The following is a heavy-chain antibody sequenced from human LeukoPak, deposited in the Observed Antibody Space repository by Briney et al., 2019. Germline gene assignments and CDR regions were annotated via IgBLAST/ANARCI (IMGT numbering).Heavy chain of an antibody. CDR2: IYHSGST. D-gene: IGHD2-21*02. CDR3: ARDTIPYCGGDCSVSFGYYFDY. Sequence: KPSETLSLTCTVSGYSISSGYYWGWIRQPPGKGLEWIGSIYHSGSTYYNPSLKSRVTISVDTSKNQFSLKLSSVTAADTAVYYCARDTIPYCGGDCSVSFGYYFDYWGQGTLVTVSS. CDR1: GYSISSGYY. J-gene: IGHJ4*02. V-gene: IGHV4-38-2*02.